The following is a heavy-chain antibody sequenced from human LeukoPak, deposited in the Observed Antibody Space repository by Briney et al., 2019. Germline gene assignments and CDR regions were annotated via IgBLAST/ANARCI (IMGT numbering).Heavy chain of an antibody. Sequence: ASVRVSFKASGYTFTDYYIHWVRQAPGQGLEWVGWINPDSGATNYTQKFLGRITFTRDTSISTAYMELSSLKSDDTAVYFCARGPEKIYWGQGTLVTVSS. CDR1: GYTFTDYY. V-gene: IGHV1-2*02. J-gene: IGHJ4*02. CDR2: INPDSGAT. CDR3: ARGPEKIY.